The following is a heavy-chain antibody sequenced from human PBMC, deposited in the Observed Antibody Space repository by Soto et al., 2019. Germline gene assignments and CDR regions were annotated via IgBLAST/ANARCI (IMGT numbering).Heavy chain of an antibody. J-gene: IGHJ5*02. CDR3: AKGGRWYEEYWFDP. CDR2: ISWNSGSI. CDR1: GFTFDDYA. V-gene: IGHV3-9*01. D-gene: IGHD6-13*01. Sequence: GGSLRLSCAASGFTFDDYAMHWVRQAPGKGLEWVSGISWNSGSIGYADSVKGRFTISRDNAKNSLYLQMNSLRAEDTALYYCAKGGRWYEEYWFDPWGQGTLVTVSS.